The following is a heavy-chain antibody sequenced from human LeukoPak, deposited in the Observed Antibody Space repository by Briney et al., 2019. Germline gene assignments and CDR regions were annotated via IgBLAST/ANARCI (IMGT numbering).Heavy chain of an antibody. Sequence: PGRSLRLSCAASGFTFSSYAMHWVRQAPGKGLGWVAVISYDGSNKYYADSVKGRFTISRDNSKNTLYLQMNSLRAEDTAVYYCAREGVTWIQLWSFDYWGQGTLVTVSS. J-gene: IGHJ4*02. V-gene: IGHV3-30-3*01. D-gene: IGHD5-18*01. CDR1: GFTFSSYA. CDR2: ISYDGSNK. CDR3: AREGVTWIQLWSFDY.